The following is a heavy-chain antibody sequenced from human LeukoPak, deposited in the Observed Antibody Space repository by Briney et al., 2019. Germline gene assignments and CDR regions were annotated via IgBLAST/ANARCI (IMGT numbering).Heavy chain of an antibody. CDR2: ISSNGGST. Sequence: GGSLRLSCAASGFTFSSYAMHWVRQAPGKGLEYVSAISSNGGSTYYANSVKGRFTISRDNSKNTLYLQMGSLRAEDMAVYYCARERSPSSGYYSYYYGMDVWGQGTTVTVSS. D-gene: IGHD3-22*01. CDR3: ARERSPSSGYYSYYYGMDV. CDR1: GFTFSSYA. V-gene: IGHV3-64*01. J-gene: IGHJ6*02.